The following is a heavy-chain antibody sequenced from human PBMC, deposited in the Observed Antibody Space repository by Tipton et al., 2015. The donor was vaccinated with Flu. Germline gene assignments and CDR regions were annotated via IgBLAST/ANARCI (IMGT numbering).Heavy chain of an antibody. Sequence: TLSLTCTVSGGSISSFYCNWIRQPPGGGLEWIGNIFNSGSTNYNPSLQGRVTISVDTSKNQFSLELSSVTAADTAVYYCARSNGGYWGQGTLVTVSA. CDR3: ARSNGGY. V-gene: IGHV4-59*01. CDR2: IFNSGST. J-gene: IGHJ4*02. CDR1: GGSISSFY. D-gene: IGHD4-23*01.